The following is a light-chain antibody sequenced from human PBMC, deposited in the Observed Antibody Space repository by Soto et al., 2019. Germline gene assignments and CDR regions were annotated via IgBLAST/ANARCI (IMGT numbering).Light chain of an antibody. Sequence: EIVMTQSPATVSVSPGERATLSCRASQSVSDKLAWYQQKPGQAPRLLIYHASARATGIPARFSGSGSGTEFTLTISGLQSEDFAVYYCQQYNNWPPWTFGTGTKVEIK. CDR3: QQYNNWPPWT. V-gene: IGKV3-15*01. CDR2: HAS. J-gene: IGKJ1*01. CDR1: QSVSDK.